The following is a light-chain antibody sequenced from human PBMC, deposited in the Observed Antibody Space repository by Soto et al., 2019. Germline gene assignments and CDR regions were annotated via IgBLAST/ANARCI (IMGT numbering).Light chain of an antibody. J-gene: IGKJ2*01. CDR2: GAS. CDR3: QQYGSSPPDT. CDR1: QSVNSGY. V-gene: IGKV3-20*01. Sequence: EIVLTQSPGTLSLSPGERATLSCRASQSVNSGYLAWYQQKPGQAPRLLIYGASSRATGIPDRFSGSGSGTDFTLTISRLEPVDFAVYYCQQYGSSPPDTFGQGTKLEIK.